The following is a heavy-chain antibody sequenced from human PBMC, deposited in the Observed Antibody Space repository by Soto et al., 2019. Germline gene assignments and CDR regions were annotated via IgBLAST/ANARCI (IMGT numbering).Heavy chain of an antibody. CDR3: ARSPWKYQLFTVYYYYYYMDV. J-gene: IGHJ6*03. V-gene: IGHV4-39*01. CDR2: IYYSGST. Sequence: SETPSLTRTVSGCPISSSSYYWGRVRPPPREGLEWIGSIYYSGSTYYNPSLKSRVTISVDTSKNQFSLKLSSVTAADTAVYYCARSPWKYQLFTVYYYYYYMDVWGKGTTVTVSS. D-gene: IGHD2-2*01. CDR1: GCPISSSSYY.